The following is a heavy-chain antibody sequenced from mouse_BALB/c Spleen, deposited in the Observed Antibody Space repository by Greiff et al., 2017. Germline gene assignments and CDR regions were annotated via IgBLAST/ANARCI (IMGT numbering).Heavy chain of an antibody. D-gene: IGHD2-1*01. CDR2: SRNKANDYTT. J-gene: IGHJ1*01. CDR3: ARDEGYYGNYGYFDV. Sequence: EVMLVESGGGLVQPGGSLRLSCATSGFTFSDFYMEWVRQPPGKRLEWIAASRNKANDYTTEYSASVKGRFIVSRDTSQSILYLQMNALRAVDTAMYYGARDEGYYGNYGYFDVWGEGTTLTVSS. CDR1: GFTFSDFY. V-gene: IGHV7-1*02.